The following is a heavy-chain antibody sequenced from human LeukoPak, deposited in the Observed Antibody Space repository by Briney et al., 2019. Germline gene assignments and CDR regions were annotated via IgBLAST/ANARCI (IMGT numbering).Heavy chain of an antibody. V-gene: IGHV3-74*01. J-gene: IGHJ3*02. D-gene: IGHD1-26*01. CDR2: INSDGSST. CDR3: ARGGSPPEVLGDTFDI. Sequence: GGSLRLSCAASGFTSSSYWMHWVRQAPGEGLVWVSHINSDGSSTRYADSVKGRFTISRDNAKNTLYLQVSSLRAEDTALYYCARGGSPPEVLGDTFDIWGHGTMVTVSS. CDR1: GFTSSSYW.